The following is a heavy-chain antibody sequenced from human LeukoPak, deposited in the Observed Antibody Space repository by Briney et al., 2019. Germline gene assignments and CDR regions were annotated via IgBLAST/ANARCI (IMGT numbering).Heavy chain of an antibody. CDR1: GGSISSYY. CDR2: IYYSGRT. CDR3: ARDRAGSY. V-gene: IGHV4-59*01. J-gene: IGHJ4*02. D-gene: IGHD6-13*01. Sequence: SETLSLTCTVSGGSISSYYWSWIRQPPGKGLEWIGYIYYSGRTNYNPSLKSRVTISVDTAKNQFSLKLSSVTAADTAVYYCARDRAGSYWGQGTLVTVSS.